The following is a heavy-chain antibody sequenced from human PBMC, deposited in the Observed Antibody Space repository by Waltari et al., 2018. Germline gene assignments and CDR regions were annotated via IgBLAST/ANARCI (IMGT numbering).Heavy chain of an antibody. V-gene: IGHV4-59*01. Sequence: QVQLQESGPGLVKPSETLSLTCTVSGGSISSYYWSWIRQPPGKGLEWIGYIYYSGSTNYNPSLKSRVTISVDTSKNQFSLKLSSVTAADTAVYYCARSSYYDSSGYPYYFDYWGQGTLVTVSS. D-gene: IGHD3-22*01. J-gene: IGHJ4*02. CDR3: ARSSYYDSSGYPYYFDY. CDR2: IYYSGST. CDR1: GGSISSYY.